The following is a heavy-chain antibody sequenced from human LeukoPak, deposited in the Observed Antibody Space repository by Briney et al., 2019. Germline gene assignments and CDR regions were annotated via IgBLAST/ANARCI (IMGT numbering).Heavy chain of an antibody. J-gene: IGHJ4*02. D-gene: IGHD3-22*01. CDR1: GYTFSSYG. CDR2: INPNSGGT. Sequence: GASVKVSCKASGYTFSSYGISWVRQAPGQGLEWMGWINPNSGGTNYAQKFQGRVTMTRDTSISTAYMELSRLRSDDTAVYYCATLRENYYGSSGYYFDYWGQGTLVTVSS. CDR3: ATLRENYYGSSGYYFDY. V-gene: IGHV1-2*02.